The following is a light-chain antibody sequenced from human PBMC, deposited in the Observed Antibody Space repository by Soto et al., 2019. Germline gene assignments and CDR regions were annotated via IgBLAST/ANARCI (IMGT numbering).Light chain of an antibody. CDR1: QSDSSNF. J-gene: IGKJ3*01. CDR3: QQYGSSPPT. CDR2: GAS. Sequence: EIVLTQSPGTLSLSPGERATLSCRASQSDSSNFLAWYQQKPGQAPRLLIFGASSRATGIPDRFSGSGSGTDFTLTITRLEPEDFAVYYCQQYGSSPPTFGPGTKVDI. V-gene: IGKV3-20*01.